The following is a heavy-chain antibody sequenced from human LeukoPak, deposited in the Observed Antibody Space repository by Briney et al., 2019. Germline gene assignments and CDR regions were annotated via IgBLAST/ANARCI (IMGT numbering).Heavy chain of an antibody. CDR2: ISGSGGST. CDR1: GFTFSSYG. D-gene: IGHD1-26*01. J-gene: IGHJ4*02. V-gene: IGHV3-23*01. Sequence: GGTLRLSCAASGFTFSSYGMSWVRQAPGKGLEWVSAISGSGGSTYYADSVKGRFTISRDNSKNTLYLQMNSLRAEDTAVYYCARPSLNSGSYFDYWGQGSLVTVSS. CDR3: ARPSLNSGSYFDY.